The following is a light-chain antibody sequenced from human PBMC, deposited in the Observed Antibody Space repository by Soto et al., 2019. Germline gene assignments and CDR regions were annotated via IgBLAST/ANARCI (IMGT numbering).Light chain of an antibody. Sequence: QSVLTQPASVSGSPGQSITISCTGTSSDVGSYNLVSWYQQHPGKAPKLIIYEDSKRPSGVSNRFSGSKSGNTASLTISGLQTEDEADYYCCSYADSSTYFFGPGTKVTVL. CDR3: CSYADSSTYF. J-gene: IGLJ1*01. CDR1: SSDVGSYNL. CDR2: EDS. V-gene: IGLV2-23*01.